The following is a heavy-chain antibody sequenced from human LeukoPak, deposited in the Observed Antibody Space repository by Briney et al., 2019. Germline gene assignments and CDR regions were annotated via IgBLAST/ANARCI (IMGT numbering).Heavy chain of an antibody. J-gene: IGHJ6*02. CDR1: GFTFSSYG. Sequence: PGGSLRLSCAASGFTFSSYGMHWVRQAPGKGLEWVAVISYDGSNKYYADSVKGRFTISRDNSKNTLYLQMNNLRAEDTAVYYCAKDLYRTNAVCYRIPGMGVWGQGTTVTVSS. D-gene: IGHD2-8*01. V-gene: IGHV3-30*18. CDR3: AKDLYRTNAVCYRIPGMGV. CDR2: ISYDGSNK.